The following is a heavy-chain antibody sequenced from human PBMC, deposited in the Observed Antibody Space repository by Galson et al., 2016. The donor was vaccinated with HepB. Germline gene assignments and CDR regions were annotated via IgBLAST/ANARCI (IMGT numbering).Heavy chain of an antibody. D-gene: IGHD3-16*01. Sequence: SLRLSCAVSGVSVSHYWMNWVRQAPGKGLEWVAIIKQDGSEKHYVDSVNGRFTISRDNAKNLVFLEMNSLRADDTAVYYCAGGAGYVIDFWGQGTLVTVSS. J-gene: IGHJ4*02. V-gene: IGHV3-7*03. CDR2: IKQDGSEK. CDR1: GVSVSHYW. CDR3: AGGAGYVIDF.